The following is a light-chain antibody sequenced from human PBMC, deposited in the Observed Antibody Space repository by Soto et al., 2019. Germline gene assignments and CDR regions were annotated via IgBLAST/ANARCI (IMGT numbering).Light chain of an antibody. CDR3: QQYGSSWT. CDR2: DAS. CDR1: QSINTR. Sequence: DIQMTQSPSTLSASIGDRVTITCRASQSINTRLAWYQQKPGKAPKFLIYDASILASGAPSRFSGSGSGTEFTLTISSLQPDDLATYYCQQYGSSWTFGQGTKVEIK. J-gene: IGKJ1*01. V-gene: IGKV1-5*01.